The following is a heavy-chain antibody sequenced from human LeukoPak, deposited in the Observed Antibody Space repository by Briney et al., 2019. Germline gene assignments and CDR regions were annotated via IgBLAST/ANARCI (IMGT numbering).Heavy chain of an antibody. CDR3: ARRDYGGNSYFDY. CDR1: GYSFTTYW. V-gene: IGHV5-51*01. Sequence: GGSQQISCKGSGYSFTTYWIGWVRQMPGKGLEWMGIIYPGDSDSRYSPSFQGQVTISADKSISTAYLQWSSLKASDTAMYYCARRDYGGNSYFDYWGQGTLVTVSS. CDR2: IYPGDSDS. D-gene: IGHD4-23*01. J-gene: IGHJ4*02.